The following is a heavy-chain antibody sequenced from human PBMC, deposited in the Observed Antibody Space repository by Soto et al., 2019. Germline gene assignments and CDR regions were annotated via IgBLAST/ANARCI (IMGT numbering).Heavy chain of an antibody. CDR1: GFTFSNYA. V-gene: IGHV3-23*01. Sequence: GGSLRLSCAASGFTFSNYAMSWVRQAPGKGLEWVSTISGSGGNTHYTGSVKGRFTISRDNSKNTLYLQMNSLRAEDTAVYYCAKTEYYYGSGNYYFDYWGQGTLVTVSS. J-gene: IGHJ4*02. CDR3: AKTEYYYGSGNYYFDY. CDR2: ISGSGGNT. D-gene: IGHD3-10*01.